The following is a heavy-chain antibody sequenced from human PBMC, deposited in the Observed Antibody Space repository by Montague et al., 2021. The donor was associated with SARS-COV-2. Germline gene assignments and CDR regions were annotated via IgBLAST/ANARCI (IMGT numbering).Heavy chain of an antibody. J-gene: IGHJ3*02. Sequence: TLSLTCTVSGGSISNGGYYCSWIRQHPGKGLEWIGYMYDSGSTYYNPSLTSRVTMSLDTSKNQLSLKLSSVTAADTAVYYCARGDGVVVAAPDIWGQGTMVTVSS. CDR2: MYDSGST. CDR1: GGSISNGGYY. D-gene: IGHD2-15*01. V-gene: IGHV4-31*03. CDR3: ARGDGVVVAAPDI.